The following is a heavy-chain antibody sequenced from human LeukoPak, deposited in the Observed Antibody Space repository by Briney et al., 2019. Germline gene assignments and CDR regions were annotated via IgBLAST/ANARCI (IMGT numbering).Heavy chain of an antibody. CDR1: GFTFSSYG. CDR3: ARGLYCSSTSCYTFYYYGMDV. Sequence: PGGSLRLSCAASGFTFSSYGMHWVRQAPGKGLEWVAVIWYDGSNKYYAGSVKGRFTISRDNSKNTLYLQMNSLRAEDTAVYYCARGLYCSSTSCYTFYYYGMDVWGQGTTVTVSS. D-gene: IGHD2-2*02. J-gene: IGHJ6*02. CDR2: IWYDGSNK. V-gene: IGHV3-33*01.